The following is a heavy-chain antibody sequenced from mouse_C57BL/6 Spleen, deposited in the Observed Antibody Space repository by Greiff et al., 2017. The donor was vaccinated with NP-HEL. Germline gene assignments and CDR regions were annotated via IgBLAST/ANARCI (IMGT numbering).Heavy chain of an antibody. CDR3: ARDLLSLLDY. J-gene: IGHJ2*01. V-gene: IGHV5-4*01. D-gene: IGHD1-1*01. CDR2: ISDGGGYT. Sequence: EVKVVESGGGLVKPGGSLKLSCAASGFTFSSYAMSWVRQTPEKRLEWVATISDGGGYTYYPDNVKGRSTISRDNTKNNLYLQLSHLKSEDTAMYYCARDLLSLLDYWGQGTTLTVSS. CDR1: GFTFSSYA.